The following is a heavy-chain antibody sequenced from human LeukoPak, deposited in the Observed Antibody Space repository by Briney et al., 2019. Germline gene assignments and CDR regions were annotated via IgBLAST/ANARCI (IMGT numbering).Heavy chain of an antibody. J-gene: IGHJ4*02. CDR3: AHDYGSGSPTKRPLDY. CDR2: ISSSGSTE. D-gene: IGHD3-10*01. Sequence: PGGSLRLSCVASGFTFSDYYMSWIRQAPGKGLEWVSYISSSGSTEYYADSVKGRFTISRDNAKNSLYLQMNSLRAEDTAVYYCAHDYGSGSPTKRPLDYWGRGTLVTVSS. CDR1: GFTFSDYY. V-gene: IGHV3-11*04.